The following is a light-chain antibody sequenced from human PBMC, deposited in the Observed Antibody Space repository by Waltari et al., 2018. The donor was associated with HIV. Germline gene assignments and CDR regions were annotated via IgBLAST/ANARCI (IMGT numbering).Light chain of an antibody. CDR2: SNN. CDR3: AAWDDSLKGGA. J-gene: IGLJ1*01. CDR1: TSNIGGNT. V-gene: IGLV1-44*01. Sequence: QSVLAQPPSASGTPGQRVTFSCSGSTSNIGGNTVSWYQQLPGTAPKLPIYSNNGRPSGVPDRLSGYTSGTSASLVISGLQSEDEADYYCAAWDDSLKGGAFGTGTKVTVL.